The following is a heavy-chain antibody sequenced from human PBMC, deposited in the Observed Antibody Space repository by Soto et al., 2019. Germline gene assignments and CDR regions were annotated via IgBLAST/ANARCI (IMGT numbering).Heavy chain of an antibody. CDR1: GYTFTSYG. V-gene: IGHV1-18*01. CDR2: ISAYNGNT. D-gene: IGHD6-19*01. Sequence: QVQLVQSGAEVKKPGASVKVSCKASGYTFTSYGISWVRQAPGQGLDWRGWISAYNGNTNNAQKLQGRVTKTTDTSTSTAYMELRSLRSDDTAVYYWAGGEVAGKRALVEFDYWGQGPLVTVSS. CDR3: AGGEVAGKRALVEFDY. J-gene: IGHJ4*02.